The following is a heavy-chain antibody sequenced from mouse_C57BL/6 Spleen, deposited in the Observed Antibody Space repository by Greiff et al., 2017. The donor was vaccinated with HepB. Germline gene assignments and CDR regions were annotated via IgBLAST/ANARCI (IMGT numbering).Heavy chain of an antibody. CDR2: IDPSDSET. Sequence: QVQLQQPGAELVRPGSSVKLSCKASGYTFTSYWMHWVKQRPIQGLEWIGNIDPSDSETHYNQKFKDKATLTVDTSSSTAYMQLRSLTSEDSAVFYCARFYAVTGYFHYRGQGTTLTVS. D-gene: IGHD2-3*01. CDR1: GYTFTSYW. CDR3: ARFYAVTGYFHY. J-gene: IGHJ2*01. V-gene: IGHV1-52*01.